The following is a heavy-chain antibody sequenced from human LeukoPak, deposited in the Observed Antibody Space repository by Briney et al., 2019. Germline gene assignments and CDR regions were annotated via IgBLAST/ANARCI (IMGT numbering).Heavy chain of an antibody. J-gene: IGHJ4*02. V-gene: IGHV3-49*04. Sequence: PGRSLRLSCTASGFTFGDYAMSWVRQAPGKGLEWVGFIRSKAYGGTTEYAASVKGRFTISRDDSKSIAYLQMNSLKTEDTAVYYCTSDLWSDDYWGQGTLVTVSS. CDR2: IRSKAYGGTT. CDR3: TSDLWSDDY. CDR1: GFTFGDYA. D-gene: IGHD3-3*01.